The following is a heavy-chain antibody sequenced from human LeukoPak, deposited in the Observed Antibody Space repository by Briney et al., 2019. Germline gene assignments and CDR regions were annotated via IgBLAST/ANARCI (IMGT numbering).Heavy chain of an antibody. V-gene: IGHV3-15*01. Sequence: PGGSLRLSCAASGFPFSHTWMTWVRQAPGKGLEWVGRIKSKTDGGTTDYAAPVKGRFTISRDDSKNTLYLQMNSPKTEDTAVYYCTTSRTQSMSVWVGATTHAFDIWGQGTMVTVSS. D-gene: IGHD1-26*01. CDR2: IKSKTDGGTT. J-gene: IGHJ3*02. CDR1: GFPFSHTW. CDR3: TTSRTQSMSVWVGATTHAFDI.